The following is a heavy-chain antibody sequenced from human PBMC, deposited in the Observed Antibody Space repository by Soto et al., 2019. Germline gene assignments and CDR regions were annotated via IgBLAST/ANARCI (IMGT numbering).Heavy chain of an antibody. CDR2: IRRKANSYTP. D-gene: IGHD6-19*01. V-gene: IGHV3-72*01. CDR3: AMLGGWSGGSSGMDV. J-gene: IGHJ6*02. Sequence: EVQLVESGGGLVQPGGSLRLSCAASGLIFSDYHMDWVRQAPGKGLEWVGRIRRKANSYTPEYAASVKGRFTISRDDSKTSLYLQMNSLKSEDTAVYYCAMLGGWSGGSSGMDVWGQGTTVTVSS. CDR1: GLIFSDYH.